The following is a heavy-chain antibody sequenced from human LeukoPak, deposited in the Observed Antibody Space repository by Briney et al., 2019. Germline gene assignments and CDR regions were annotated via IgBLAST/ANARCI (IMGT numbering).Heavy chain of an antibody. CDR1: GYSISSGYY. CDR2: IYHSGFT. D-gene: IGHD6-19*01. J-gene: IGHJ4*02. CDR3: ARHESSDGTIDS. V-gene: IGHV4-38-2*01. Sequence: SETLSLTCAVSGYSISSGYYWGWIRQPPGKGLEWIGTIYHSGFTLYDPSLKSRLIISVDTSRNQFSLKLNSVTASDTAIYYCARHESSDGTIDSWGQGTLVTVSS.